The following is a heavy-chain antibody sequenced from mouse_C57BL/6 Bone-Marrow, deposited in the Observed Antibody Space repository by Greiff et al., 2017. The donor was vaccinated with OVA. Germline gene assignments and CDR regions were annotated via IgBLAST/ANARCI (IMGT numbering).Heavy chain of an antibody. CDR1: GYTFTSYT. V-gene: IGHV1-4*01. CDR3: AGNYGGYFDY. D-gene: IGHD2-1*01. Sequence: QVQLQQSGAELARPGASVKMSCKASGYTFTSYTMHWVKQRPGQGLEWIGYINPSSGYTKYNQKFKDKATLTADKSSITAYMQLSSLTSEDSAVYYCAGNYGGYFDYWGQGTTLTVSS. CDR2: INPSSGYT. J-gene: IGHJ2*01.